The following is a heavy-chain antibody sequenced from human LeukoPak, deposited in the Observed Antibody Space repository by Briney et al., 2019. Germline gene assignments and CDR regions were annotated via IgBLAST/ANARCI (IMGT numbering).Heavy chain of an antibody. J-gene: IGHJ4*02. CDR3: ARDRDYDILTGYGPPLDY. Sequence: GGSLRLSCASSGFTFSSYAMSWVRQAPGKRLEWVSVVTGGGGDTYYADSVKGRFTISRDNSKNMLYLQMGSLRAEDMAVYYCARDRDYDILTGYGPPLDYWGQGTLVTVSS. CDR1: GFTFSSYA. CDR2: VTGGGGDT. V-gene: IGHV3-23*01. D-gene: IGHD3-9*01.